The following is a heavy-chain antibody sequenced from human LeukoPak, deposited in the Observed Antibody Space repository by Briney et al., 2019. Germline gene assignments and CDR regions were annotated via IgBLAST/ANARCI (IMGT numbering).Heavy chain of an antibody. CDR2: IGPGGDT. Sequence: GGSLRLSCEASGFTLRMYDVRWVRQATGKGLEWVSAIGPGGDTYYAGSVKGRFSISREDAKNSFYLQMNSLTAEDTAIYFCAREAIGSGRYYHLDVWGRGTTVTVSS. CDR3: AREAIGSGRYYHLDV. CDR1: GFTLRMYD. J-gene: IGHJ6*04. D-gene: IGHD3-10*01. V-gene: IGHV3-13*01.